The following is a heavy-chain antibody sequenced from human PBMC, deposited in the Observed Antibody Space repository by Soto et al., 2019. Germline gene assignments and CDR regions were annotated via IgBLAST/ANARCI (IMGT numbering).Heavy chain of an antibody. CDR3: ARELPPGGPFDY. CDR1: GYSFTTYY. Sequence: QVQLLQSGAEVRKPGASVKLSCRASGYSFTTYYIHWVRQAPGQGLEWMAIISPGGTTTNYAHNFQGRITVTSDVPTSTVHMEVASLRDDDTAVYFCARELPPGGPFDYWGQGSLVTVSS. V-gene: IGHV1-46*03. D-gene: IGHD2-15*01. J-gene: IGHJ4*02. CDR2: ISPGGTTT.